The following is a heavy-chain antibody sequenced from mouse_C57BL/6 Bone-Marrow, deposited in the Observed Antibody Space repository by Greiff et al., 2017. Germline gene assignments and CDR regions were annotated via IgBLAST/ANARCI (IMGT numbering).Heavy chain of an antibody. CDR3: TTRFGYYGRYYAMDY. J-gene: IGHJ4*01. D-gene: IGHD1-1*01. CDR1: GFNIKDYY. CDR2: IDPEDGDT. V-gene: IGHV14-1*01. Sequence: VQLQQSGAELVRPGASVKLSCTASGFNIKDYYMHWVKQRPEQGLEWIGRIDPEDGDTVYAPKFQGKATMTADTSSNTAYLQLSSLTSEDTAVYYCTTRFGYYGRYYAMDYWGKGTSVTVSS.